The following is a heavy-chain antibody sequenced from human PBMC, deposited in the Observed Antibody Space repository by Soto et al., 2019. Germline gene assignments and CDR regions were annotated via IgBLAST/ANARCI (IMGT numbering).Heavy chain of an antibody. CDR3: ARQASYWHGGGGWFDP. CDR1: GFTFSASD. D-gene: IGHD3-16*01. J-gene: IGHJ5*02. V-gene: IGHV3-13*01. Sequence: EVQLVESGGGLVQPGGSLRLSCAASGFTFSASDMHWVRQATGKGLEWVSAIGTRHDAYYADSVKGRFTTSRENAKNSLYLQMNSRRAEDTAVYYCARQASYWHGGGGWFDPWGQGILVTVSS. CDR2: IGTRHDA.